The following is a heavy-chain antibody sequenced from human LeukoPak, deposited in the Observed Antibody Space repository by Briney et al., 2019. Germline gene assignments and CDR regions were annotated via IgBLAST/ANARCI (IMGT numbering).Heavy chain of an antibody. CDR1: GFTFTGHS. Sequence: GRSLRLSCVASGFTFTGHSMHWVRQAPGKGLEWVAVVADNEKTIFYADSLKGRFTVPRDNSKNTVYLQMNSLRDEDTAVYYCAREKQSGGTPFDYWGQGSLVTVSS. CDR3: AREKQSGGTPFDY. CDR2: VADNEKTI. D-gene: IGHD1-26*01. V-gene: IGHV3-30*04. J-gene: IGHJ4*02.